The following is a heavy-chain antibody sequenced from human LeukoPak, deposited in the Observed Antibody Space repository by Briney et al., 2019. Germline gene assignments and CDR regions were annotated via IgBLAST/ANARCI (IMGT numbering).Heavy chain of an antibody. D-gene: IGHD1-26*01. V-gene: IGHV3-33*01. CDR2: IWYDGSNK. CDR1: GFTFSSYG. Sequence: PGRSLRLSCAASGFTFSSYGMHWVRQAPGKGLEWVAVIWYDGSNKYYADSVKGRFTISRDNSKNTLYLQMNSLRAEDTAVYYCARDSGTYSTEHWGQGTLVTVSS. CDR3: ARDSGTYSTEH. J-gene: IGHJ1*01.